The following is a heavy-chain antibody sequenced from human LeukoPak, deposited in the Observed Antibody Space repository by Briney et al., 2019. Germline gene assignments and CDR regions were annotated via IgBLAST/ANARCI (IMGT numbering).Heavy chain of an antibody. D-gene: IGHD3-16*01. Sequence: PSETLSLTCTVSGGSISSGDYYWSWIRQPPGKGLEWIGYIYYSGSTYYNPSLKSRVTISVDTSKNQFSLKLSSVTAADTAVYYCARDSRGIQITVLHWYFDLWGRGTLVTVSS. CDR2: IYYSGST. CDR1: GGSISSGDYY. V-gene: IGHV4-30-4*08. J-gene: IGHJ2*01. CDR3: ARDSRGIQITVLHWYFDL.